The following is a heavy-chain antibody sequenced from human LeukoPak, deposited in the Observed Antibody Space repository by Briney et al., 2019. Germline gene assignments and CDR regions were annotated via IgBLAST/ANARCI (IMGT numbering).Heavy chain of an antibody. J-gene: IGHJ5*02. CDR3: ARTAGITIFGVVTEYNWFDP. D-gene: IGHD3-3*01. Sequence: GGSRRLSCAASGFTFSSYSMNWVRQAPGKGLEWVSYISSSSSTIYYADSVKGRFTISRDNAKNSLYLQMNSLRAEDTAVYYCARTAGITIFGVVTEYNWFDPWGQGTLVTVSS. CDR2: ISSSSSTI. V-gene: IGHV3-48*04. CDR1: GFTFSSYS.